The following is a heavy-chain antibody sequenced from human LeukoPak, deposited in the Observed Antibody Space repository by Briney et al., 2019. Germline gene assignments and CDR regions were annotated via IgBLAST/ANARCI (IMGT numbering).Heavy chain of an antibody. V-gene: IGHV3-33*01. CDR2: IWYDGSNK. D-gene: IGHD3-22*01. J-gene: IGHJ4*02. Sequence: GGSLRLSCAASGFTFSSYGMHWVRQAPSEVLEWVAVIWYDGSNKYYADSVKGRFTISRDNSKNTLYLQMNSLRAEDTAVYYCAREYPPRYYYGSSGYLDYWGQGTLVTVSS. CDR1: GFTFSSYG. CDR3: AREYPPRYYYGSSGYLDY.